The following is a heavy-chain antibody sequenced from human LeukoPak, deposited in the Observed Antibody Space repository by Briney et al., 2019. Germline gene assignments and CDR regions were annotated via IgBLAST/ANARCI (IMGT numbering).Heavy chain of an antibody. CDR2: IYSSGNT. Sequence: SETLSLTCTVSGGSISKCYWSWIRQPAGKGLEWIGRIYSSGNTNYNPSLQSRVTLSVDTSKNQLSLKLNSVTAADTAVYYCARALGAFDIWGQGTMVTVS. J-gene: IGHJ3*02. V-gene: IGHV4-4*07. CDR3: ARALGAFDI. CDR1: GGSISKCY.